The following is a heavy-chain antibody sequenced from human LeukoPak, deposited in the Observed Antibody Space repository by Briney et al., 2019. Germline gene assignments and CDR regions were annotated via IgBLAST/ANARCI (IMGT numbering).Heavy chain of an antibody. V-gene: IGHV4-39*07. Sequence: SETLSLTCTVSGGSISSSSYYWGWIRQPPGKGLEWIGSISYSGSTNYNPSLKSRVTISVDTSKNQFSLKLSSVTAADTAVYYCARGLYSSSSTLIWFDPWGQGTLVTVSS. D-gene: IGHD6-6*01. J-gene: IGHJ5*02. CDR1: GGSISSSSYY. CDR3: ARGLYSSSSTLIWFDP. CDR2: ISYSGST.